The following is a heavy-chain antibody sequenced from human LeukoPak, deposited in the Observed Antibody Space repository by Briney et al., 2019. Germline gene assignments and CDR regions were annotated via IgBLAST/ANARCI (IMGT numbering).Heavy chain of an antibody. Sequence: ASVRVSCKALRYTFTSYDINWVRQAPGQGLEWMRWMNPRTGNTGYAPKFQGRVTMTRDTSTSTAYLEVSGLRSEDTAVYYCARLSETPDYYGSGGYLYLAYWGQGTRVTVSS. V-gene: IGHV1-8*01. CDR2: MNPRTGNT. CDR1: RYTFTSYD. J-gene: IGHJ4*02. CDR3: ARLSETPDYYGSGGYLYLAY. D-gene: IGHD3-22*01.